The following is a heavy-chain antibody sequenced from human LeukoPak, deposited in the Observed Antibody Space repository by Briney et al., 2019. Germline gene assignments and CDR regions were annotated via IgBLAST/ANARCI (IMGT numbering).Heavy chain of an antibody. Sequence: KPSETLSLTCTVSGGSISSYYWSWIRQPPGKGLEWIGYIDYSGSTNYNPSLKSRVTISVDTSKNQFSLKLSSVTAADTAVYYCARPMVRGVNDALDIWGQGKMVTVSS. CDR3: ARPMVRGVNDALDI. CDR1: GGSISSYY. CDR2: IDYSGST. J-gene: IGHJ3*02. V-gene: IGHV4-59*08. D-gene: IGHD3-10*01.